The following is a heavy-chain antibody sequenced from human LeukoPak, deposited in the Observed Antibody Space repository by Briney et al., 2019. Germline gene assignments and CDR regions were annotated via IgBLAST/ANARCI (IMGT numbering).Heavy chain of an antibody. CDR1: GFTFSSYA. CDR3: AKEPRVATIEIFDY. Sequence: GVSLRLSCAASGFTFSSYAMSWVRQAPGKGLEWVSSISGGGGVTYYADSVKGRFTISRDNSKYTVYLQMNSLRAEDTAVYYCAKEPRVATIEIFDYWGQGTLVTVSS. D-gene: IGHD5-12*01. CDR2: ISGGGGVT. J-gene: IGHJ4*02. V-gene: IGHV3-23*01.